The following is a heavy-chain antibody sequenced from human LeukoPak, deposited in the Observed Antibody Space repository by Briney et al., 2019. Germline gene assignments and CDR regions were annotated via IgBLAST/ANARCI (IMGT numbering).Heavy chain of an antibody. Sequence: GGSLRLSCAASGFTFSRYEMNWVREAPGEGLEWVSFFSSSSETKYYADFVKGRFTISKDSAKNSLYLQMKSLRVEDTAIYYCARDRSDSHPRIGMDVWGQGTTVTVSS. D-gene: IGHD2-15*01. CDR1: GFTFSRYE. CDR3: ARDRSDSHPRIGMDV. CDR2: FSSSSETK. V-gene: IGHV3-48*03. J-gene: IGHJ6*02.